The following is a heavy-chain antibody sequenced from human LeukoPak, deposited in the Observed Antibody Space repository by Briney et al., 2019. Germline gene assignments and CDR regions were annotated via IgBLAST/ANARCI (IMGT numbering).Heavy chain of an antibody. V-gene: IGHV1-18*01. D-gene: IGHD3-10*01. CDR3: ARVGLPYYYGSGSLYYFDY. CDR1: GYTFTSHG. Sequence: GASVKVSCKASGYTFTSHGISWVRQAPGQGLEWMGWISAYNGSTNYAQKLQGRVTMTTDTSTSTAYMELRSLRSDDTAVYYCARVGLPYYYGSGSLYYFDYWGQGTLVTVSS. J-gene: IGHJ4*02. CDR2: ISAYNGST.